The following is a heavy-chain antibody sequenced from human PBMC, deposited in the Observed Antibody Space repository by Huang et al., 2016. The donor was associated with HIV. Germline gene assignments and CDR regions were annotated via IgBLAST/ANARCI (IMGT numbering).Heavy chain of an antibody. J-gene: IGHJ3*02. Sequence: QVQLQQWGAGLLKPTETLSLTCAVYGGSFSGDYWGWLRKSPGKGLEWIGESNPRGSTNYNPALKSRLTIAVDTSKNKFSLKLSSVTAADTAVYYCARERMMSWLDDHDAFDIWGQGTMVTVSS. V-gene: IGHV4-34*01. D-gene: IGHD1-1*01. CDR2: SNPRGST. CDR1: GGSFSGDY. CDR3: ARERMMSWLDDHDAFDI.